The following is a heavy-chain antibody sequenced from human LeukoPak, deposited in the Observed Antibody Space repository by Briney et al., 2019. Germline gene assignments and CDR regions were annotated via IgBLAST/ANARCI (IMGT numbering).Heavy chain of an antibody. CDR2: MNPNSGNT. Sequence: ASLKVSCKASGYTFTSYDINCVRHATGQGLEWMGWMNPNSGNTGYAQKFQGRVTMTRNTSISTAYMELSSLRSEDTAVYYCARTDNPAPLGAFDIWGQGTMVTVSS. D-gene: IGHD5-24*01. V-gene: IGHV1-8*01. J-gene: IGHJ3*02. CDR3: ARTDNPAPLGAFDI. CDR1: GYTFTSYD.